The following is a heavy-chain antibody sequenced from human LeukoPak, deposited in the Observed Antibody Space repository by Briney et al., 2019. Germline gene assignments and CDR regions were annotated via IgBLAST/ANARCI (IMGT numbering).Heavy chain of an antibody. CDR1: GDSIISSRYY. CDR2: IRYSGNT. D-gene: IGHD6-6*01. Sequence: SETLSLTCTVSGDSIISSRYYWGWIRQPPGKGLEWIASIRYSGNTFYNPSFKSRVTISVDTSNNQLSLRLSSVTAADTAVYYCARERGSSYYYGMDVWGQGTTVTVSS. V-gene: IGHV4-39*02. J-gene: IGHJ6*02. CDR3: ARERGSSYYYGMDV.